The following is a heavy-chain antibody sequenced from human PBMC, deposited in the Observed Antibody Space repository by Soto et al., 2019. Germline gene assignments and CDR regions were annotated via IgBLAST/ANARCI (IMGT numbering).Heavy chain of an antibody. V-gene: IGHV1-69*13. Sequence: PSVKVPCKASGGTFSSYAISWVRQAPGQGLEWMGGIIPIFGTANYAQKFQGRVTITADESTSTAYMELSSLRSEDTAVYYCARVRSSPSSLYYYGMDVWGQGTTVTVSS. D-gene: IGHD6-13*01. CDR3: ARVRSSPSSLYYYGMDV. CDR1: GGTFSSYA. J-gene: IGHJ6*02. CDR2: IIPIFGTA.